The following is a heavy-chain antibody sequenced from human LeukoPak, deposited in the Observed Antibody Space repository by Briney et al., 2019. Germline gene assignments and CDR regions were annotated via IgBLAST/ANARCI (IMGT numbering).Heavy chain of an antibody. V-gene: IGHV3-11*06. CDR2: IDKTSSNT. CDR3: ARGHTIFAY. D-gene: IGHD3-3*01. J-gene: IGHJ4*02. CDR1: GFTLSDYY. Sequence: GGSLRLSCAASGFTLSDYYMSWIRQAPGKGLEWVSYIDKTSSNTNYADSVKGRFTISRDNAKNSLWLQMNSLRAEDTAVYYCARGHTIFAYWGQGILLTVSS.